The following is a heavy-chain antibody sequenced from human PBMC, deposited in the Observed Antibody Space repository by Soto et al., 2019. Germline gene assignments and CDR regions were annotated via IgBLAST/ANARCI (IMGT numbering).Heavy chain of an antibody. CDR2: IYYSGST. CDR3: ARWWSGSRQGFDP. V-gene: IGHV4-31*03. J-gene: IGHJ5*02. Sequence: QVQLQESGPGLVKPSQTLSLTCTVSGGSISSGDYYWSWIRQHPGKGLEWIGYIYYSGSTYYNPSLKSRVNISVDTSKNQFSRKLSSVTAADTAVYYCARWWSGSRQGFDPWGQGTLVTVSS. CDR1: GGSISSGDYY. D-gene: IGHD3-3*01.